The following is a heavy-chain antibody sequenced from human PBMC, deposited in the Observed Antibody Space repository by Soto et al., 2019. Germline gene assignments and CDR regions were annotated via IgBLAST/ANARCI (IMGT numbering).Heavy chain of an antibody. Sequence: QVQLVESGGGVVQPGRSLRLSCAASGFTFSSYGMHWVRQAPGKGLEWVAVISYDGSNKYYADSVKGRFTISRDNSKNTLYLQMYSLRAEDTAVYYCAIESTQYGDYIRWGQGTLVTVSS. CDR3: AIESTQYGDYIR. V-gene: IGHV3-30*03. CDR1: GFTFSSYG. J-gene: IGHJ4*02. CDR2: ISYDGSNK. D-gene: IGHD4-17*01.